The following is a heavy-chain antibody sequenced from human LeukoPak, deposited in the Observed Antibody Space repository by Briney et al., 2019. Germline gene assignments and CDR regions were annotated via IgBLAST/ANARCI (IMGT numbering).Heavy chain of an antibody. Sequence: GGSLRLSCAASGFTVSSNYMSWVRQTPGKGLEWVSVIYSGGSTYYADSVKGRFTISRDNSKNTLYLQMNSLRAEDTAVYYCARGGSDHYFDYWGQGTLVTVSS. V-gene: IGHV3-53*01. CDR3: ARGGSDHYFDY. D-gene: IGHD1-26*01. J-gene: IGHJ4*02. CDR1: GFTVSSNY. CDR2: IYSGGST.